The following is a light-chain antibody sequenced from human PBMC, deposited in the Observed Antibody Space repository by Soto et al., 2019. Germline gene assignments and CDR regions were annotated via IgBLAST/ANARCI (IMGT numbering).Light chain of an antibody. CDR2: GAS. CDR1: QSVSSN. V-gene: IGKV3-15*01. CDR3: QRYDDWPQT. J-gene: IGKJ1*01. Sequence: EILMTQSPATLSVSPGERATLSCRASQSVSSNLAWYQQKPGQAPRLVIRGASKRATGLPDRFSASGSGTEFTLTISRLQSEDVAVYYCQRYDDWPQTFGQGTKVDIK.